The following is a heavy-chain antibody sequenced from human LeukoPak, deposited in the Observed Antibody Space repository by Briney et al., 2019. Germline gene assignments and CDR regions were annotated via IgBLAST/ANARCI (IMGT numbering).Heavy chain of an antibody. Sequence: ASVKVSCKASGYTFTGYYMHWVRQAPGQGLEWMGWINPNSGGTNYAQKFQGRVTMTRDTSISTAYMELSRLRSDDTAVYYCARRQWERTRGLVYWGQGTLVTVSS. CDR1: GYTFTGYY. CDR2: INPNSGGT. CDR3: ARRQWERTRGLVY. J-gene: IGHJ4*02. V-gene: IGHV1-2*02. D-gene: IGHD1-26*01.